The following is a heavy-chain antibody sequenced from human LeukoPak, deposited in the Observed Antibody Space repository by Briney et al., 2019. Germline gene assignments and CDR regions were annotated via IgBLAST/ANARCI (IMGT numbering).Heavy chain of an antibody. Sequence: SVKVSCKASGGTFSSYAISWGRQAPGQGLEWMGRIIPILGITNYAQKFQGRVTITADKSTSRAYMELSSLRSEDTAVYYCARRGRVNYYYGMDVWGQGTTVTVSS. CDR2: IIPILGIT. D-gene: IGHD3-10*01. J-gene: IGHJ6*02. V-gene: IGHV1-69*04. CDR3: ARRGRVNYYYGMDV. CDR1: GGTFSSYA.